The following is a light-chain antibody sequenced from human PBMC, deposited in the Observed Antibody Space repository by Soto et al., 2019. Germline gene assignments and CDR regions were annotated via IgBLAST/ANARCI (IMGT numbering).Light chain of an antibody. J-gene: IGKJ4*01. V-gene: IGKV3-11*01. CDR1: QSVSSY. Sequence: EIVLTQSPATLSLSPGERATLSCRASQSVSSYLAWYQQKPGQAPRLLIYDASNRATGIPARFSGSGSETDFTLTISSLEPEDFAVYYCQQRSNWPPLTFGGGTKVEIK. CDR2: DAS. CDR3: QQRSNWPPLT.